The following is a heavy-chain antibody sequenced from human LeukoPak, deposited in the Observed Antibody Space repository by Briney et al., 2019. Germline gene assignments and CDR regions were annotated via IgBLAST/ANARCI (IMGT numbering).Heavy chain of an antibody. CDR2: LSPSSGGT. Sequence: ASVKVSCKASGYTFTDYYIHWVRQAPGQGLEWMGWLSPSSGGTLYAQEFQGRVTLTRDTSISTAYMELSSLRSDDTAVYFCAIRRRSGWPFDFWGQGSLVTVSS. CDR1: GYTFTDYY. V-gene: IGHV1-2*02. CDR3: AIRRRSGWPFDF. J-gene: IGHJ4*02. D-gene: IGHD6-19*01.